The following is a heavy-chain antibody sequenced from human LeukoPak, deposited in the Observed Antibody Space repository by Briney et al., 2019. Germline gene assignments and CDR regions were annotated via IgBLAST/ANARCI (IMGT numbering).Heavy chain of an antibody. CDR1: GYSFTGYY. CDR3: GRAITAQQLVNEY. Sequence: ASVKVSCKASGYSFTGYYVHWVRQAPGQGLEWMGWINCNSGGTNYAQKFQGRVTMTRDTSTSTVYMEMTSLRSEDTAVYYCGRAITAQQLVNEYWGQGTLVTVSS. V-gene: IGHV1-2*02. CDR2: INCNSGGT. J-gene: IGHJ4*02. D-gene: IGHD6-13*01.